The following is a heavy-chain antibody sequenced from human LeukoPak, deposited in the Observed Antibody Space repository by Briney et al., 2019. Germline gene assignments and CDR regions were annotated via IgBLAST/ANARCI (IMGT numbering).Heavy chain of an antibody. V-gene: IGHV4-59*01. CDR2: IYYSGST. Sequence: SETLSLTCAVYGGSFSGYYWSWIRQPPGKGLEWIGYIYYSGSTNYNPSLKSRVTISVDTSKNQFSLKLSSVTAADTAVYYCARTARDGYNFFDYWGQGTLVTVSS. D-gene: IGHD5-24*01. J-gene: IGHJ4*02. CDR1: GGSFSGYY. CDR3: ARTARDGYNFFDY.